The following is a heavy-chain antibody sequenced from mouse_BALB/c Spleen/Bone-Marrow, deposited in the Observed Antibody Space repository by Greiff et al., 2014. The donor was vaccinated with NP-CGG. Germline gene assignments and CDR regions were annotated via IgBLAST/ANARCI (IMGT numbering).Heavy chain of an antibody. D-gene: IGHD2-10*02. CDR1: GFTFSDFY. J-gene: IGHJ3*01. V-gene: IGHV7-1*02. Sequence: DVHLVESGGGLVQPGGSLRLSCAPSGFTFSDFYMEWVRQPPGKRLEWIAASRNKAKDYTTEYSASVKGRFIVSRDTSQSILYLQMNALRAEDTAIYYCARDVGYGNYFVYWGQGTLVTVSA. CDR3: ARDVGYGNYFVY. CDR2: SRNKAKDYTT.